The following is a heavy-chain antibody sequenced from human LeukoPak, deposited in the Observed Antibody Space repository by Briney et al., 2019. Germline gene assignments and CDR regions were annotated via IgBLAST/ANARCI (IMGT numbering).Heavy chain of an antibody. CDR3: ARQVYAVTTTVKSYYYYGMDV. CDR2: ICPGDSDT. Sequence: GESLKISCKGSGYRFLSYCIAWVRQMPGKGLEWMGIICPGDSDTRYSPSFQGQVTISADKSISTAYLQWSSLKASDTAMYYCARQVYAVTTTVKSYYYYGMDVWGPGTTVTVSS. CDR1: GYRFLSYC. J-gene: IGHJ6*02. V-gene: IGHV5-51*01. D-gene: IGHD4-17*01.